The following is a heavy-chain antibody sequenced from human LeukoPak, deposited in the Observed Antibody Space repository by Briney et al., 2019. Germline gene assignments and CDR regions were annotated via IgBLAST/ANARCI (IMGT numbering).Heavy chain of an antibody. CDR2: ISGSGSTI. Sequence: GGSLRLSCAASGFTFSDYYMSWIRQAPGKGLEWVSYISGSGSTIYYADSVEGRFTIPRDNPKNSLYLQMNSLRAEDTAVYYCAKDRIGDSYFDYWGQGTLVTVSS. J-gene: IGHJ4*02. CDR1: GFTFSDYY. CDR3: AKDRIGDSYFDY. V-gene: IGHV3-11*01. D-gene: IGHD4-17*01.